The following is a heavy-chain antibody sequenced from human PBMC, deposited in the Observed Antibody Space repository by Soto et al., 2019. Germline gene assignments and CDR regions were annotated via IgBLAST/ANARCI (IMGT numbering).Heavy chain of an antibody. J-gene: IGHJ6*02. CDR2: LYNAGST. CDR1: GGSIRRYY. D-gene: IGHD2-21*02. CDR3: ARNVWRYCGTDCYPLDV. Sequence: QVRLQESGPGLVKPSETLSLTCTVSGGSIRRYYWSWIRQPPGQGLEWIGYLYNAGSTIYNPSLKSRVKISVNKSPNQFSLTLNYVTAADTALYSCARNVWRYCGTDCYPLDVWGQGTTVA. V-gene: IGHV4-59*01.